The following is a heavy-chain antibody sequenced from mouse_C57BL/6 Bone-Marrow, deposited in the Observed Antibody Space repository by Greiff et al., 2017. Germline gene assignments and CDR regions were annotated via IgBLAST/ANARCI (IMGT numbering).Heavy chain of an antibody. Sequence: QVQLQQSGPGLVQPSQSLSITCTVSGFSLTSYGVHWVRQSPGKGLEWLGVIWSGGSTDYNAAFISRLSISKDNSKSQVFFKMNSLQADDAAIYYCARKRDYCAMDDWGKGTSVTVSS. J-gene: IGHJ4*01. CDR1: GFSLTSYG. CDR3: ARKRDYCAMDD. V-gene: IGHV2-2*01. CDR2: IWSGGST.